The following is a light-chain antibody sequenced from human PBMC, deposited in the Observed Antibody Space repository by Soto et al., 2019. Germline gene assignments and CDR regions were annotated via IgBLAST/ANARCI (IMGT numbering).Light chain of an antibody. J-gene: IGLJ2*01. CDR1: SSNIGAGYD. CDR3: QSYNSSLSGVV. Sequence: QSVLTQPPSLSGAPGQRVTISCTGSSSNIGAGYDVHWYQQLPGAAPKLLIYGNNNRPSGVPDRFSGSKSGTSASLAITGIQTEDEADYYCQSYNSSLSGVVFGGGTKVTVL. V-gene: IGLV1-40*01. CDR2: GNN.